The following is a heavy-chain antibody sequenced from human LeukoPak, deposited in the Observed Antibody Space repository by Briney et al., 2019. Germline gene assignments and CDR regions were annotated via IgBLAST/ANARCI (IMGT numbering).Heavy chain of an antibody. V-gene: IGHV3-48*03. CDR3: AKDDALVVVTAIQNYYYYMDV. CDR1: GFTFSSYE. Sequence: QPGGSLRLSCAASGFTFSSYEMNWVRQAPGKGLEWVSYISSSGSTIYYADSVKGRFTISRDNAKNSLYLQMNSLRAGDTAVYYCAKDDALVVVTAIQNYYYYMDVWGKGTTVTVSS. CDR2: ISSSGSTI. J-gene: IGHJ6*03. D-gene: IGHD2-21*02.